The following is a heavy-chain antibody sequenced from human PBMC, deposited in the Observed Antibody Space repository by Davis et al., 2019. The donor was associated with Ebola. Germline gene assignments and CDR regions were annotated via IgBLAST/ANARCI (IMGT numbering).Heavy chain of an antibody. CDR1: GYTFTGYY. CDR2: INPNSGCT. J-gene: IGHJ6*02. D-gene: IGHD2-2*02. CDR3: ARGRCSSTSCYMTYYYGMDV. V-gene: IGHV1-2*04. Sequence: AASVKVSCKASGYTFTGYYMHWVRQAPGQGLEWMGWINPNSGCTNYAQKFQGWVTMTRDTSISTAYMELRSLRSEDTAVYYCARGRCSSTSCYMTYYYGMDVWGQGTTVTVSS.